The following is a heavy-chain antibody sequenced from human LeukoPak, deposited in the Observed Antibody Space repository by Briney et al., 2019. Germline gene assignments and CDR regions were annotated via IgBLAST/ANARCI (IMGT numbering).Heavy chain of an antibody. Sequence: GGSLRLSCAASGFTFSSYAMSWVRQAPGKGLEWVSAISGSGGSTYYADSVKGRFTISRDNSKNTLYLQMNSLRAEDTAVYYCAKDIPPVAGRYYDSSGPFGYWGQGTLVTVSS. J-gene: IGHJ4*02. CDR2: ISGSGGST. CDR3: AKDIPPVAGRYYDSSGPFGY. D-gene: IGHD3-22*01. V-gene: IGHV3-23*01. CDR1: GFTFSSYA.